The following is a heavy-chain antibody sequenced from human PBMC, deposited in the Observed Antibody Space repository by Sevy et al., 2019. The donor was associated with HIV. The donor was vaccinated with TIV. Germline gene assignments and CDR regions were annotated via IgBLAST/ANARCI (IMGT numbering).Heavy chain of an antibody. CDR3: ARGILTAPRSSFDF. CDR1: GFTFSSHW. CDR2: INSDESST. V-gene: IGHV3-74*01. J-gene: IGHJ4*02. D-gene: IGHD5-18*01. Sequence: GGSLRLSCAVSGFTFSSHWMHWVRQAPGKGLVWVSRINSDESSTNYADSVRGRFTISRDNAKNTLYLQMNSLRADDTAVYYCARGILTAPRSSFDFWGQGAPVTVSS.